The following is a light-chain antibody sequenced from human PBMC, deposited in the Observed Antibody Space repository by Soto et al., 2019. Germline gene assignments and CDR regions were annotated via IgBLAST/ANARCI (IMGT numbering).Light chain of an antibody. CDR2: GAS. Sequence: EIVMTHSPTLLSVSPGERATLLFGASQSVSTNLAWFQQKPGQTPRLLFNGASTRATGVPSRFSGSGSGTEFTLTISSLQPDDFATYYCQHYNSYSEAFGQGTKVDIK. V-gene: IGKV3-15*01. CDR3: QHYNSYSEA. J-gene: IGKJ1*01. CDR1: QSVSTN.